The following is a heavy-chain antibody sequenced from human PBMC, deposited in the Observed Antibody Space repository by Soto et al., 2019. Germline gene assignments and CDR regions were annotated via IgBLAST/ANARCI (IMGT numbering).Heavy chain of an antibody. D-gene: IGHD3-9*01. J-gene: IGHJ6*02. CDR3: ARDPYYDILTGYFYGMDV. Sequence: QVQLQESGPGLVKPSQTLSLTCTVSGGSISSGDYYWSWIRQPPGKGLEWIGYIDYSGSTYYNPSLKSRVTRSVDTSKNQFSLKLSSVTAADTAVYYCARDPYYDILTGYFYGMDVWGQGTTVTVSS. V-gene: IGHV4-30-4*01. CDR2: IDYSGST. CDR1: GGSISSGDYY.